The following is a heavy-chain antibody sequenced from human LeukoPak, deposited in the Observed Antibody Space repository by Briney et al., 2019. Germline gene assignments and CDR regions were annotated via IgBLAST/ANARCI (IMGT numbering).Heavy chain of an antibody. CDR1: GFTFSSYA. J-gene: IGHJ4*02. Sequence: PGGSLRLSCGACGFTFSSYAMSWVRQAPGKGLEWVSAISGSGGSTYYADSVKGRFTISRGNSKNTLYLQMNSLRAEDTALYYCAKAIGGYSYGYWGQGTLLTVSS. D-gene: IGHD5-18*01. CDR2: ISGSGGST. V-gene: IGHV3-23*01. CDR3: AKAIGGYSYGY.